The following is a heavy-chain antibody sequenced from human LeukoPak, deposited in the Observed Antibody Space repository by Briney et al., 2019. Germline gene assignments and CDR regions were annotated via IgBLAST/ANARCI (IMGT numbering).Heavy chain of an antibody. Sequence: SETLSLTCAVYGGSFSGYYWSWIRQPPGKGLEWIGEINHSGSTNYNPSLKSRVTISVDTSKNQFSLKLSSVTAADTAVYYCASWRGKASDAFDIWGQGTMVTVSS. V-gene: IGHV4-34*01. CDR3: ASWRGKASDAFDI. J-gene: IGHJ3*02. CDR2: INHSGST. CDR1: GGSFSGYY. D-gene: IGHD3-10*01.